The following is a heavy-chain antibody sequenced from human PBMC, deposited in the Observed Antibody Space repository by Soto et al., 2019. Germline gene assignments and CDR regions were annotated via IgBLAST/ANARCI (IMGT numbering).Heavy chain of an antibody. CDR1: GFTFSSYS. D-gene: IGHD3-16*01. CDR3: ARVTLGNWFDP. CDR2: ISSSSSTI. Sequence: GGSLRLSCAASGFTFSSYSMNWVRQAPGKGLEWVSYISSSSSTIYYADSVKGRFTISRDNAKNSLYLQMSSLRDEDTAVYYCARVTLGNWFDPWGQGTLVTVSS. J-gene: IGHJ5*02. V-gene: IGHV3-48*02.